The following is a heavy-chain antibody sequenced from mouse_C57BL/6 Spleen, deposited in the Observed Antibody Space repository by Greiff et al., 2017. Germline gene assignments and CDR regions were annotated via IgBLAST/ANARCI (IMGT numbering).Heavy chain of an antibody. Sequence: EVKLEESGGDLVKPGGSLKLSCAASGFTFSSYGMSWVRQTPDKRLEWVATISSGGSYTYYPDSVKGRFTITRDNAKNTLYLQMSSLKSEDTAMYYCARHGWDSNSAWFAYWGQGTLVTVSA. CDR2: ISSGGSYT. CDR1: GFTFSSYG. CDR3: ARHGWDSNSAWFAY. J-gene: IGHJ3*01. V-gene: IGHV5-6*02. D-gene: IGHD2-5*01.